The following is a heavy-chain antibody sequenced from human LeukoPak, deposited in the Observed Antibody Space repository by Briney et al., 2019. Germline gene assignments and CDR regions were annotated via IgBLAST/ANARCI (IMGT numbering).Heavy chain of an antibody. CDR2: IYYSGST. V-gene: IGHV4-59*01. D-gene: IGHD6-13*01. Sequence: SETLSLTCTVSGGSISIYYWSWIRQPPGKGLEWIGYIYYSGSTNYNPSLKSRVTISVDTSKNQFSLKLSSVTAADTAVYYCARSPGIAAAGTWGQGTLVTVSS. J-gene: IGHJ5*02. CDR3: ARSPGIAAAGT. CDR1: GGSISIYY.